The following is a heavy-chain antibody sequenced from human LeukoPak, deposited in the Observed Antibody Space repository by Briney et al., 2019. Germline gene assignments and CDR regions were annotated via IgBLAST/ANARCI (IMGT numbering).Heavy chain of an antibody. V-gene: IGHV1-69*05. CDR2: IMPLFGTA. D-gene: IGHD1-26*01. CDR3: ASPDPGYSGSYGPAFDI. Sequence: SVKVSCKTSGGTFNNSAISWVRQAPGQGLEWLGGIMPLFGTAGYAQKFQGRVTITKDESTRTVYLELTSLTSDDTAVYYCASPDPGYSGSYGPAFDIWGQGTMVTVSS. CDR1: GGTFNNSA. J-gene: IGHJ3*02.